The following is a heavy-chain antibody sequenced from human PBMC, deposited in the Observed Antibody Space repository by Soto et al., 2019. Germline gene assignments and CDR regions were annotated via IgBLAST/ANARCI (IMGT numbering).Heavy chain of an antibody. CDR1: GYTFTGYG. CDR3: ARDLDGSGSYYTDY. CDR2: ISPYKGNT. D-gene: IGHD3-10*01. Sequence: QVQLVQSGAEVKKPGASVKVSCKASGYTFTGYGFSWVRQAPGQGLEWMGWISPYKGNTKYAQKFQDRVTMSTDTFTRTAYMELRSLRYEDTAVYYCARDLDGSGSYYTDYWGQGTLVTVST. V-gene: IGHV1-18*01. J-gene: IGHJ4*02.